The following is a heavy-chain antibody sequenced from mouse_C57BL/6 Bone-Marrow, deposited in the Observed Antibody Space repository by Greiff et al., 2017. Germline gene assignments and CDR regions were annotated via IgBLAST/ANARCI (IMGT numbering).Heavy chain of an antibody. J-gene: IGHJ3*01. CDR2: IDPSDSYT. CDR3: ARWDYDWFAY. Sequence: QVQLQQPGAKLVRPGTSVKLSCKASGYTFTSYWMHWVKQRPGQGLEWIGVIDPSDSYTNYNQKFKGKATLTVDTSSSTAYMQLSSLTSEDSAVYYCARWDYDWFAYWGQGTLVTVSA. CDR1: GYTFTSYW. D-gene: IGHD2-4*01. V-gene: IGHV1-59*01.